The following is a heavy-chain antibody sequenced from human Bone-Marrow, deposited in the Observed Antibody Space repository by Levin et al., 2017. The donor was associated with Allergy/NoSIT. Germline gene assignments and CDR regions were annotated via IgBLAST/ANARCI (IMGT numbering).Heavy chain of an antibody. CDR2: INSDGSST. CDR1: GFSFRSYW. J-gene: IGHJ4*02. Sequence: GESLKISCAASGFSFRSYWMHWVRQAPGKGLVWVSRINSDGSSTSYADSVKGRFTISRDNAKNTLYLQMNSLSGEDTAVYYCARGTRIDYFDYCGQGTLVTVSS. CDR3: ARGTRIDYFDY. V-gene: IGHV3-74*01. D-gene: IGHD2-15*01.